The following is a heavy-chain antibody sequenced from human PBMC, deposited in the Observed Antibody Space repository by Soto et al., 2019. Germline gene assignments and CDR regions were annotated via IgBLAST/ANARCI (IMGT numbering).Heavy chain of an antibody. J-gene: IGHJ4*02. CDR2: ISSSGSTI. Sequence: VQLVESGGGSVQPGGPLRLSCAASGFSFSTHNMNWVRQAPGKGLEWVSSISSSGSTIYYADSVKGRFTMSRDNAKNSLYLQMNSLRAEDTAVYYCVRGGIKVGGGGVEWGQGTLVTVSS. CDR1: GFSFSTHN. V-gene: IGHV3-48*01. D-gene: IGHD2-8*02. CDR3: VRGGIKVGGGGVE.